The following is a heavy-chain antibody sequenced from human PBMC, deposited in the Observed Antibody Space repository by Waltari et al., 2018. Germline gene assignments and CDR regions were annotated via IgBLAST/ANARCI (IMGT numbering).Heavy chain of an antibody. J-gene: IGHJ4*02. CDR2: IYWNDDK. CDR3: ADNTLEWFSLDY. CDR1: GFSLSTSGVG. V-gene: IGHV2-5*01. D-gene: IGHD3-3*01. Sequence: QITLKESGPTLVKPTQTLTLTCTFSGFSLSTSGVGVGWIRQPPGKALEWLALIYWNDDKRYSPSLKSRLTITKDTSKNQVVLTMTNMDPVDTATYYCADNTLEWFSLDYWGQGTLVTVSS.